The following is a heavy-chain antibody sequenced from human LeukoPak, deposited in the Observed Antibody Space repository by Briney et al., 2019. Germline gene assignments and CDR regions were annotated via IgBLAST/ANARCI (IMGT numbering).Heavy chain of an antibody. CDR1: GFTFSSYA. CDR2: ISGSGGST. J-gene: IGHJ4*02. CDR3: AKVRQRNYYDSSGYLFFDY. D-gene: IGHD3-22*01. V-gene: IGHV3-23*01. Sequence: PGGSLRLSCAASGFTFSSYAMSWVRQAPGKGLEWVSAISGSGGSTYYADSVKGRFTISRDNSKNTLYLQMNSLRAEDTAVYYCAKVRQRNYYDSSGYLFFDYWGQGTLVTVSS.